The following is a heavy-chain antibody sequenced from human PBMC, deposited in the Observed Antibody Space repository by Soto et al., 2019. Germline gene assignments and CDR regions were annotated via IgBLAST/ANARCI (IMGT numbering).Heavy chain of an antibody. V-gene: IGHV3-23*01. D-gene: IGHD3-22*01. J-gene: IGHJ6*02. CDR2: ISGSGGST. CDR1: GFTFSSYA. Sequence: GSLRLSCAASGFTFSSYAMSWVRQAQGKGLEWVSAISGSGGSTYYADSVKGRFTISRDNSKNTPYLQMNSLRAEDTAVYYCAKADYYDIGDYYYGMDVWGQGTTVTVSS. CDR3: AKADYYDIGDYYYGMDV.